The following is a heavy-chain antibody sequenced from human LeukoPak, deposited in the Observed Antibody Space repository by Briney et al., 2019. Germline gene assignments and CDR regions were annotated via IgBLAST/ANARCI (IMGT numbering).Heavy chain of an antibody. CDR3: ASRHNVYDSSGPLDY. J-gene: IGHJ4*02. CDR2: INHSGST. V-gene: IGHV4-34*01. CDR1: GGSFSGYY. D-gene: IGHD3-22*01. Sequence: SETLSLTCAVYGGSFSGYYWSWIRQPPGKGLEWIGGINHSGSTNYNPSLKSRVTISVDTSKNQFSLKLSSVTAADTAVYYCASRHNVYDSSGPLDYWGQGTLVTVSS.